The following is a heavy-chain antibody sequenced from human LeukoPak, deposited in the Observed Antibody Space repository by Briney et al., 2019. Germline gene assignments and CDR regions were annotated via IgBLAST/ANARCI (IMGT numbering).Heavy chain of an antibody. J-gene: IGHJ6*02. V-gene: IGHV4-34*01. D-gene: IGHD5-18*01. CDR3: ARLRRHVSGYPGGYCGMDV. CDR2: INHSGST. Sequence: SETLSLTCAVYGGSSSVYYWSWIRQPPGKGLEWIGEINHSGSTNYSPSLMSRVTISVDTSKNQSCIKLSSVTAADPAVNYCARLRRHVSGYPGGYCGMDVWGQGSKVTVSS. CDR1: GGSSSVYY.